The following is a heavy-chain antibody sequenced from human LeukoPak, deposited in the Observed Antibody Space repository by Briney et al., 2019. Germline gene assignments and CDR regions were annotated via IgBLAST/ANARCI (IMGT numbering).Heavy chain of an antibody. CDR1: GYTFTSYD. V-gene: IGHV1-8*01. J-gene: IGHJ1*01. CDR3: ARGPYYYGSGSSTYFQH. D-gene: IGHD3-10*01. Sequence: GASVKVSCKASGYTFTSYDINWVRQATGQGLEWMGWMNPNRGNTGYAQKFQGRVTMTRNTSISTAYMELSSLRSEDTAVYYCARGPYYYGSGSSTYFQHWGQGTLVTVSS. CDR2: MNPNRGNT.